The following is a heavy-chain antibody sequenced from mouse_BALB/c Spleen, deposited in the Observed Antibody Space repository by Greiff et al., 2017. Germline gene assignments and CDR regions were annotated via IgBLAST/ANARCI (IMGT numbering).Heavy chain of an antibody. Sequence: QVQLQQSGAELVRPGTSVKVSCKASGYAFTNYLIEWVKQRPGQGLEWIGVINPGSGGTNYNEKFKGKATLTADKSSSTAYMQLSSLTSDDSAVYFCARYYYGIYWYFDVWGAGTTVTVSS. D-gene: IGHD1-1*01. V-gene: IGHV1-54*01. CDR3: ARYYYGIYWYFDV. CDR1: GYAFTNYL. CDR2: INPGSGGT. J-gene: IGHJ1*01.